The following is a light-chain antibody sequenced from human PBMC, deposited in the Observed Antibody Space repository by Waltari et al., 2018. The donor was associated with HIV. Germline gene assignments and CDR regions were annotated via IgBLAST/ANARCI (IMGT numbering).Light chain of an antibody. CDR2: RNN. J-gene: IGLJ2*01. Sequence: QSVLTQPPSASGTPGQRVTISCSGSSSNIGSNYVYWYQQLPGTAPKLLIYRNNPRPSGAPDLFSGSKSGTSASLASSGLRSEDEADYYCAAWDDSLSGVVFGGGTKLTAL. V-gene: IGLV1-47*01. CDR1: SSNIGSNY. CDR3: AAWDDSLSGVV.